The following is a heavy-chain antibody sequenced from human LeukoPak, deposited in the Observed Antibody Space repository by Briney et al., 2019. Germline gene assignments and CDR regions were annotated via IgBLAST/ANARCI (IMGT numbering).Heavy chain of an antibody. D-gene: IGHD1-14*01. CDR3: AKDNPLPL. V-gene: IGHV3-7*04. Sequence: PGGSLRHSCEASGFTFNHNRMTWVRQAPGKGLEWVANINQDGSKTNYVDSVKGRFTISRDNAMNSVYLQMNSLRAEATAVYFCAKDNPLPLWGRGTLVSVSS. J-gene: IGHJ4*02. CDR2: INQDGSKT. CDR1: GFTFNHNR.